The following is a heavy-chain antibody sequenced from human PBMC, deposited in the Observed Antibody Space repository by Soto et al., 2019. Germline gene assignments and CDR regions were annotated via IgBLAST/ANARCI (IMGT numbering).Heavy chain of an antibody. J-gene: IGHJ4*02. Sequence: LKISCSASGFTFSSYAMHWVRQAPGKGLEYVSAISSNGGSTYYADSVKGRFTISRDNSKNTLYLQMSSLRAEDTAVYYCVKDLLYRVTYYFDYWGQGTLVTVSS. CDR1: GFTFSSYA. CDR3: VKDLLYRVTYYFDY. CDR2: ISSNGGST. D-gene: IGHD3-16*02. V-gene: IGHV3-64D*06.